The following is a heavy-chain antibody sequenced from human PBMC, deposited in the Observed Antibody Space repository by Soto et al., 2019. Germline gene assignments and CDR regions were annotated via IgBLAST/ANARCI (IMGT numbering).Heavy chain of an antibody. V-gene: IGHV1-69*06. J-gene: IGHJ5*02. Sequence: QVQLVQSGAEVRKPGSSVKVSCKASGGTFSRHAISWVRQAPGQGLEWMGGIIPIFGTANHAQKFQGRVTITADKSTSTAYMELSSLRSEDTAVYYCARGVHTVTTFGRSWRWFDPWGQGTLVTVSS. CDR1: GGTFSRHA. CDR3: ARGVHTVTTFGRSWRWFDP. D-gene: IGHD4-4*01. CDR2: IIPIFGTA.